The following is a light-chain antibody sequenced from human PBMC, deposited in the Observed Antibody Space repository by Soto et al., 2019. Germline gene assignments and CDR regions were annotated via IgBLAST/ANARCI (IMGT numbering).Light chain of an antibody. Sequence: IVMTQSPATLSVSPGERATLSCRASQSVSSNLAWYQQKPGQAPRLLIYGASTRATGIPDRFRGSGSGTEYTLAISSLQSEDFAVYYCQQYNSWPPITFGQGTRLEI. CDR3: QQYNSWPPIT. CDR2: GAS. J-gene: IGKJ5*01. CDR1: QSVSSN. V-gene: IGKV3-15*01.